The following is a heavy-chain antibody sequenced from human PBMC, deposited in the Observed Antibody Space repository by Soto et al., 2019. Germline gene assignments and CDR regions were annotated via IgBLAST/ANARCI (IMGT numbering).Heavy chain of an antibody. Sequence: PSETLSLTCAVSGDSISSGSYSWSWIRQPPGKGLEYIGYIYQSVSTYYNPSLKSRVAISVDTSNNQLSLQLSSVTPADTAVYYCVRLIGNSWLDSWGQGTLVTVSS. CDR2: IYQSVST. V-gene: IGHV4-30-2*01. J-gene: IGHJ5*01. CDR1: GDSISSGSYS. CDR3: VRLIGNSWLDS. D-gene: IGHD3-16*01.